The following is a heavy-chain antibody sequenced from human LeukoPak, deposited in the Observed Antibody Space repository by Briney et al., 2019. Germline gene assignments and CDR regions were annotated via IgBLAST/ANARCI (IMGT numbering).Heavy chain of an antibody. CDR3: ARDSKVGVMNFDY. J-gene: IGHJ4*02. D-gene: IGHD3-16*01. CDR1: GGTFSSYA. V-gene: IGHV1-69*13. Sequence: SVTVSCTASGGTFSSYAISWVRQAPGQGLEWMGGIIPIFGTANYAQKFQGRVTITADESTSTAYMELSSLRSEDTAVYYCARDSKVGVMNFDYWGQGTLVTVSS. CDR2: IIPIFGTA.